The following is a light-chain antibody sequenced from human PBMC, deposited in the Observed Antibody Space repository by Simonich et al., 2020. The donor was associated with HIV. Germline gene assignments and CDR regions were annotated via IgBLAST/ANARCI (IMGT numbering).Light chain of an antibody. CDR1: ISDVGGYNY. CDR3: SSYAGSNNV. J-gene: IGLJ1*01. CDR2: DVS. V-gene: IGLV2-14*01. Sequence: QSALTQPASVSGSPGQSITISCTGTISDVGGYNYVSWYQQHPGKAPKLMIYDVSKRPSGVSNRFSGSKSGNTASLTISGLQAEDEADYYCSSYAGSNNVFGTGTKVTVL.